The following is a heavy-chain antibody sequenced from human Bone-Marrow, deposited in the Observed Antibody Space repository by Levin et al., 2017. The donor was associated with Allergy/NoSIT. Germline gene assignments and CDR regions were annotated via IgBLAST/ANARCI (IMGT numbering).Heavy chain of an antibody. D-gene: IGHD6-13*01. Sequence: ASVKVSCKASGYTFTSYGISWVRQAPGQGLEWMGWISAYNGNTNYAQKLQGRVTMTTDTSTSTAYMELRSLRSDDTAVYYCARAAVKQQLSDYGYGMDGWGQGTTVTVSS. CDR3: ARAAVKQQLSDYGYGMDG. V-gene: IGHV1-18*01. J-gene: IGHJ6*02. CDR2: ISAYNGNT. CDR1: GYTFTSYG.